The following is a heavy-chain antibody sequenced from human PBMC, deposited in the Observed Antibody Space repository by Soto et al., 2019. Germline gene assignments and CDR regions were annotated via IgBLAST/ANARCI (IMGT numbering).Heavy chain of an antibody. CDR3: AKATLRVVHPLVFDY. Sequence: PGGSLRLSCEASGFTFSIYAMNWVRQAPGKGLEWISVISGSGGATYFADSVKGRFVISRDNSKNTLYLQMNSLRAEDTAIYYCAKATLRVVHPLVFDYWGRGSLVTVSS. J-gene: IGHJ4*02. V-gene: IGHV3-23*01. CDR2: ISGSGGAT. D-gene: IGHD3-3*01. CDR1: GFTFSIYA.